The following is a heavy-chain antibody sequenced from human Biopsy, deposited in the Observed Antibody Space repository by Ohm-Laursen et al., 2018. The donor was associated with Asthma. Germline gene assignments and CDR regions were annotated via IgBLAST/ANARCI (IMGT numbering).Heavy chain of an antibody. CDR1: GYSFTDLS. J-gene: IGHJ4*02. D-gene: IGHD4-17*01. CDR3: ASDFPKDYVRYNFQF. CDR2: HDHEEGGT. Sequence: ASVKVSCKISGYSFTDLSMHWVRQAPGQGLEWMGGHDHEEGGTVNARRFQGRVTMTEDTSTDKAYMELSSLSSDDTAVYYCASDFPKDYVRYNFQFWGQGTLVTVSS. V-gene: IGHV1-24*01.